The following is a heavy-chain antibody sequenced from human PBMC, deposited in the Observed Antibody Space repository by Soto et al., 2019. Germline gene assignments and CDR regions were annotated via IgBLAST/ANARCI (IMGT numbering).Heavy chain of an antibody. CDR2: ISGSGGST. J-gene: IGHJ4*02. Sequence: GGSLRLSCAASGFTFSSYAMSWVRQAPGKGLEWVSAISGSGGSTYYADSVKGRFTISRDNSKNTLYLQMNSLRAEDTAVYYCAKVHVRYGDSTNFDYWGQGTLVTVSS. D-gene: IGHD4-17*01. V-gene: IGHV3-23*01. CDR3: AKVHVRYGDSTNFDY. CDR1: GFTFSSYA.